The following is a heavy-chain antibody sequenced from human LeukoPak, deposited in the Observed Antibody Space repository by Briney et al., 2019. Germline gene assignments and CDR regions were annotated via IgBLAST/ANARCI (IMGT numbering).Heavy chain of an antibody. CDR1: GGSFSGYY. D-gene: IGHD6-6*01. J-gene: IGHJ4*02. CDR2: INHSGST. CDR3: ASRGHSSSPLPNY. V-gene: IGHV4-34*01. Sequence: KTSETLSLTCAVYGGSFSGYYWSWIRQPPGKGLEWIGEINHSGSTNYNPSLKSRVTISVDTSKNQFSLKLSSVTAADTAVYYCASRGHSSSPLPNYWGQGTLVTVSS.